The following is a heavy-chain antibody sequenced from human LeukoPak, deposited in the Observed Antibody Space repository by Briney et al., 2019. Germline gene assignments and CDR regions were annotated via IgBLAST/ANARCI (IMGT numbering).Heavy chain of an antibody. V-gene: IGHV3-48*03. CDR2: ISSRGPSI. CDR3: AREWRGYGMDV. J-gene: IGHJ6*02. CDR1: GFIVSSYE. Sequence: GGSLRLSCAASGFIVSSYEMNWVRQAPGKGLEWVSHISSRGPSIYYAESVKGRFTISRDNSKNSLHLQMRSLRADDTAVYYCAREWRGYGMDVWGQGTTVTVSS. D-gene: IGHD3-3*01.